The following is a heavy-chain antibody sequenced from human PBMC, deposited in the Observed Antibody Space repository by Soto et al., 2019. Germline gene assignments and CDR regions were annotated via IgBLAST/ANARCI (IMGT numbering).Heavy chain of an antibody. V-gene: IGHV5-10-1*01. CDR1: GYIFTSYW. D-gene: IGHD6-6*01. J-gene: IGHJ6*02. CDR3: ARRIPQYSSSMTYGMDV. CDR2: IDPSDSYT. Sequence: GESLKISCKCSGYIFTSYWISWLLQMPVKGLEWMGRIDPSDSYTNYSPSFQGHVTISADKSISTAYLQWSSLKASDTAMYYCARRIPQYSSSMTYGMDVWGQGTTVTVS.